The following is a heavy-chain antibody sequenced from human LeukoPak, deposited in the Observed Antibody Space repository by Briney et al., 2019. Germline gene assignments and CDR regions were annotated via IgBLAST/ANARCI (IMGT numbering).Heavy chain of an antibody. D-gene: IGHD2-2*01. CDR1: GGSFSGYY. V-gene: IGHV4-34*01. CDR2: INHSGST. CDR3: ARGEWGQLPFRGTAEYYYYMDV. Sequence: SETLSLTCAVYGGSFSGYYWSWIRQPPGKGLEWIGEINHSGSTNYNPSLKSRVTISVDTSKNQFSLKLSSVTAADTAVYYCARGEWGQLPFRGTAEYYYYMDVWGKGTTVTVSS. J-gene: IGHJ6*03.